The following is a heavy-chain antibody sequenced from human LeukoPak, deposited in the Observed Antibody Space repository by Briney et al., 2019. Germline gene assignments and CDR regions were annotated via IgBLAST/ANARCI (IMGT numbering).Heavy chain of an antibody. J-gene: IGHJ4*02. V-gene: IGHV4-39*07. Sequence: PSETLSLTCTVSGGSISSSSYYWGWIRQPPGKGLEWIGSIYYSGSTYYNPSLKSRVTISVDTSKNQFSLKLSSVTAADTAVYYCARYSRVLDYWGQGTLVTVSS. CDR2: IYYSGST. CDR3: ARYSRVLDY. CDR1: GGSISSSSYY. D-gene: IGHD1-26*01.